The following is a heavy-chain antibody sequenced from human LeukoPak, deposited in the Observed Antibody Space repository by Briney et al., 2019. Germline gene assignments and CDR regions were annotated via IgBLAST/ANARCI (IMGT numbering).Heavy chain of an antibody. J-gene: IGHJ4*02. CDR2: IFGSGGST. Sequence: GGSLRLSCAASGFTFSNYAVMWVRQAPGKGLEWVSGIFGSGGSTHYADSVKGRFTISRDNSKNTVYLQMNSLGAEDTAVYYCARVAFNYGSGSLIDYWGQGTLVTVSS. CDR3: ARVAFNYGSGSLIDY. D-gene: IGHD3-10*01. CDR1: GFTFSNYA. V-gene: IGHV3-23*01.